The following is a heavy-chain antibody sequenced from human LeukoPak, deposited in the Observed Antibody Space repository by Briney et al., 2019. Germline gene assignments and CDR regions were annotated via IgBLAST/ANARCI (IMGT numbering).Heavy chain of an antibody. CDR2: ISAHNGNT. D-gene: IGHD6-13*01. CDR3: ARGGSSWSFDY. Sequence: GASVQVSCKAAGYTFTTYGISWVRQAPGQGLEWMGWISAHNGNTNYAQKLQGRVTMTTDASTSTAYMELRSLRSDDTAVYYCARGGSSWSFDYWGQGTLVTVSS. CDR1: GYTFTTYG. V-gene: IGHV1-18*01. J-gene: IGHJ4*02.